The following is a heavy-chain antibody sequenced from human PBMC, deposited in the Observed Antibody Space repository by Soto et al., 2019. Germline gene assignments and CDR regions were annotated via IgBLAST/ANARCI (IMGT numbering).Heavy chain of an antibody. CDR1: GFTFSSYG. V-gene: IGHV3-30*18. Sequence: QVQLVESGGGVVQPGRSLRLSCAASGFTFSSYGMHWVRQAPGKGLEWVAVISYDGSNKYYADSVKGRFTISRDNSKNTLYLQMNSLRAEDTAVYYCAKDGVHDSLYYYYDMEVWGQGTTVTVS. J-gene: IGHJ6*02. CDR2: ISYDGSNK. CDR3: AKDGVHDSLYYYYDMEV. D-gene: IGHD3-22*01.